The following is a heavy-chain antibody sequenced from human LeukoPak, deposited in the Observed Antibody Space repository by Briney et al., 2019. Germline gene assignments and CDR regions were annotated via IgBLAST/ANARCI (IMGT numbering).Heavy chain of an antibody. CDR2: ISGSGDST. V-gene: IGHV3-23*01. Sequence: GGSLRLSCAASGFTFSNYAMSWVRQTPGKGLEWVSRISGSGDSTYYADSVKGRFTISRDNSKNTLHLQMNSLRAEDTAVFYCARDPRAALDHWGQGTLVTVSS. D-gene: IGHD6-6*01. CDR3: ARDPRAALDH. CDR1: GFTFSNYA. J-gene: IGHJ5*02.